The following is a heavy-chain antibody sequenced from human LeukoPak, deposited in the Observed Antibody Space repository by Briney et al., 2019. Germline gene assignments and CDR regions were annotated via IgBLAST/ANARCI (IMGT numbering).Heavy chain of an antibody. CDR2: IYHSGST. CDR1: GYSISSGYY. J-gene: IGHJ4*02. V-gene: IGHV4-38-2*02. CDR3: ARRPLYGVKEYYFDY. Sequence: SETLSLTCTVSGYSISSGYYWGWIRQPPGKGLEWIGSIYHSGSTYYNPSLKSRVTISVDTSKNQFSLKLSSVTAADTAVYYCARRPLYGVKEYYFDYWGQGTLVTVSS. D-gene: IGHD4-23*01.